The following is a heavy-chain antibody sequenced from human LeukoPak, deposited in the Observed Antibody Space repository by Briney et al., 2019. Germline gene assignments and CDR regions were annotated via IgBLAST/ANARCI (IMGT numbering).Heavy chain of an antibody. CDR1: GYTFTGYY. J-gene: IGHJ4*02. CDR3: AREDSSGCIDY. V-gene: IGHV1-2*04. CDR2: INPNSGGT. D-gene: IGHD6-19*01. Sequence: ASVRVSCKASGYTFTGYYMHWVRQAPGQGLEWMGWINPNSGGTNYAQKFQGWVTMTRDTSISTAYMELSRLRSDDTAVYYCAREDSSGCIDYWGQGTLVTVSS.